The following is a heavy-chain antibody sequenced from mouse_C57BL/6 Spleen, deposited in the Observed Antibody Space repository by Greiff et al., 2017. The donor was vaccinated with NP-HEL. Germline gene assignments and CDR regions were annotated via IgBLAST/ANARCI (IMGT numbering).Heavy chain of an antibody. Sequence: EVPLQQSGPELVKPGASVKISCKASGYSFTDYNINWVKPSNGKSLEWIGVINSNYGTTSYNQKYKGKDTLTVHQSSSTAYMQLNSVTSEDSAVYYCARWGAWFAYWGQGTLVTVSA. CDR1: GYSFTDYN. CDR2: INSNYGTT. V-gene: IGHV1-39*01. CDR3: ARWGAWFAY. J-gene: IGHJ3*01.